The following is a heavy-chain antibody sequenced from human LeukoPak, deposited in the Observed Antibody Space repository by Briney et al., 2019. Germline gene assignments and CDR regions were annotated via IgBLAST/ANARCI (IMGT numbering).Heavy chain of an antibody. CDR2: ITYDGSSK. D-gene: IGHD4-23*01. CDR1: GFTFSTYA. J-gene: IGHJ2*01. Sequence: GGSLRLSCAASGFTFSTYAMHWVRQAPGKGLEWVSIITYDGSSKYYADSVKGRFTISRDNSNNTLYLQMNSLRAEDTAVYYCARTDGGNSAYWYFDLWGRGTLVTVSS. CDR3: ARTDGGNSAYWYFDL. V-gene: IGHV3-30-3*01.